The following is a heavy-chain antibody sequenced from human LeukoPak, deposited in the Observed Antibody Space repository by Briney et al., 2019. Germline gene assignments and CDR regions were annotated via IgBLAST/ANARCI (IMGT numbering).Heavy chain of an antibody. CDR1: GFTFSSYS. CDR3: AREQVLLWFGELSGFDY. CDR2: ISSSSSYI. D-gene: IGHD3-10*01. Sequence: PGGSLRLSCAASGFTFSSYSINWVRQAPGKGLEWVSSISSSSSYIYYADSVKGRFTISRDNAKNSLYLQMNSLRAEDTAVYYCAREQVLLWFGELSGFDYWGQGTLVTVSS. V-gene: IGHV3-21*01. J-gene: IGHJ4*02.